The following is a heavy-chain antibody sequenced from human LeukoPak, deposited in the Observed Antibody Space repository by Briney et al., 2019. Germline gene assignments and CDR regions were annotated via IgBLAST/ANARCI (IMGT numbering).Heavy chain of an antibody. V-gene: IGHV4-59*12. CDR1: GGSINSYY. Sequence: SETLSLTCNVSGGSINSYYWGWIRQPPGKGLELIGYIYYSGRTNYNPSLKSRVTISVDTSTNQISLKLTSVTAADTAVYFCARGTTKGYYYDSSGYYTKWGQGTLVTVSS. CDR2: IYYSGRT. J-gene: IGHJ4*02. D-gene: IGHD3-22*01. CDR3: ARGTTKGYYYDSSGYYTK.